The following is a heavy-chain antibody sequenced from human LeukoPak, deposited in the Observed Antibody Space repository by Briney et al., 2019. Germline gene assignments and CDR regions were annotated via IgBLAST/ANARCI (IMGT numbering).Heavy chain of an antibody. V-gene: IGHV1-2*06. Sequence: ASVKVSCKASGYTFTGYYMHWVRQAPGQGLEWMGRINPNSGDTNYAQKFQGRVTMTRDTSISTAYMELSRLRSDDTAVYYCARDYCSSTSCLFDYWGQGTLVSVSS. CDR3: ARDYCSSTSCLFDY. J-gene: IGHJ4*02. D-gene: IGHD2-2*01. CDR1: GYTFTGYY. CDR2: INPNSGDT.